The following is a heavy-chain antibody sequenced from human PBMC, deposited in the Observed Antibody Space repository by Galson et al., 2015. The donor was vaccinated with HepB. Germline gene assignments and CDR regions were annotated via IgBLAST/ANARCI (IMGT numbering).Heavy chain of an antibody. D-gene: IGHD3-10*01. Sequence: SLRLSCAASGFIFRDYYMTWIRQAPGKGLEWVSYIDDSSTFTNYADSVKGRFTISRDNTKNSLYLQMNSLRAEDTAVYYCVRDSATMVRKDAFDIWGQGTMVTVSS. CDR3: VRDSATMVRKDAFDI. V-gene: IGHV3-11*06. CDR2: IDDSSTFT. CDR1: GFIFRDYY. J-gene: IGHJ3*02.